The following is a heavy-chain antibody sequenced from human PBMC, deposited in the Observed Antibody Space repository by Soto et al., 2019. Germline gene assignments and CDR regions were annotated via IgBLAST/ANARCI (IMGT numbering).Heavy chain of an antibody. CDR3: ARDVRVGELLYEWFDP. D-gene: IGHD3-10*01. V-gene: IGHV1-69*08. Sequence: QVQLVQSGTEVKKPGSSVTVSCKASGGTFSSYTISWVRQAPGQGREWMGRIIPILGIANYAQKFQGRVTITADKSTSTSYMELSSLRSEDTAVYYCARDVRVGELLYEWFDPWGQGTLVTVSS. J-gene: IGHJ5*02. CDR2: IIPILGIA. CDR1: GGTFSSYT.